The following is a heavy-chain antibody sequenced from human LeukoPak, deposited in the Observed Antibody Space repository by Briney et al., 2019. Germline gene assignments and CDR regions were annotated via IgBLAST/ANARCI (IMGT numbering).Heavy chain of an antibody. Sequence: GGSLRLSCAASGFTFSSYWMHWVRQAPGKGLVWVSRINSDGSSTSYADSVKGRFTISRDNAKNTLYLQMNSLRAEDTAVYYCARDKAMVRGVIMGVNWFDPWGQGTLVTVSS. CDR3: ARDKAMVRGVIMGVNWFDP. V-gene: IGHV3-74*01. D-gene: IGHD3-10*01. J-gene: IGHJ5*02. CDR1: GFTFSSYW. CDR2: INSDGSST.